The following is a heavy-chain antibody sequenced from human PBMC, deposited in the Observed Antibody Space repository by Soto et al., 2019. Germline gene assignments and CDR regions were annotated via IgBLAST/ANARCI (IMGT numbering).Heavy chain of an antibody. CDR1: GFTFSSYA. Sequence: GGSLRLSCAASGFTFSSYAMHWVRQAPGKGLEYVSAISSNGGNTYYANSVKGRFTISRDNAKNSLYLQMSSLRVEDTAVYYCAKAYSSSWSRNNPVFVDYGMDVWGQGTRVTVSS. V-gene: IGHV3-64*01. CDR3: AKAYSSSWSRNNPVFVDYGMDV. D-gene: IGHD6-13*01. CDR2: ISSNGGNT. J-gene: IGHJ6*02.